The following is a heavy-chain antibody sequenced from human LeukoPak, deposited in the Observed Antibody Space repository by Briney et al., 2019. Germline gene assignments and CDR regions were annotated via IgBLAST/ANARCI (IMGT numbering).Heavy chain of an antibody. CDR3: ASPLYSSSSV. CDR1: GLTSSSYS. CDR2: ISSSSSYI. D-gene: IGHD6-6*01. Sequence: TGGSLRLSCAASGLTSSSYSMNWVRQAPGKALEWVSSISSSSSYIYYADSVKGRFTISRDNAKNSLYLQMNSLRAEDTAVYYCASPLYSSSSVWGQGTLVTVSS. V-gene: IGHV3-21*01. J-gene: IGHJ4*02.